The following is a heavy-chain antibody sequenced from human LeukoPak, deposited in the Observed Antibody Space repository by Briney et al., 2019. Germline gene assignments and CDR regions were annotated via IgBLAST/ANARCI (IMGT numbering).Heavy chain of an antibody. J-gene: IGHJ4*02. CDR1: GFTFSGYG. Sequence: PGGSLRLSCAASGFTFSGYGMHWVRQAPGKGLEWVAVIWYDGSNKYYADSVKGRFTISRDNSKNTLYLQMNSLRAEDTAVYYCARDPSKYCSGGSCPPLFDYWGQGTLVTVSS. V-gene: IGHV3-33*01. D-gene: IGHD2-15*01. CDR2: IWYDGSNK. CDR3: ARDPSKYCSGGSCPPLFDY.